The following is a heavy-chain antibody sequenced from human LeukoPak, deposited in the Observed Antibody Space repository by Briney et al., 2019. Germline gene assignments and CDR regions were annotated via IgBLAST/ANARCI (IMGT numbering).Heavy chain of an antibody. CDR3: AKGAQWLVESYFDY. J-gene: IGHJ4*02. V-gene: IGHV3-9*01. CDR1: GFSFDDYA. CDR2: ISWNSGSI. D-gene: IGHD6-19*01. Sequence: PPGGSLRLSCAASGFSFDDYAMHWVRQAPGKGLEWVSGISWNSGSIGYADSVKGRFTISRDNAKNSLYLQMNSLRAEDTALYYCAKGAQWLVESYFDYWGQGTLVTVSS.